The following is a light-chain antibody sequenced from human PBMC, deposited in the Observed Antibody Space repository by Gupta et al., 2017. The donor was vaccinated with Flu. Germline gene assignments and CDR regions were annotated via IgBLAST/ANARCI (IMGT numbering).Light chain of an antibody. J-gene: IGKJ4*02. Sequence: LALRQAAFISCRSSPSLVNTGISTGLDWYQQRPGKAPKFLIYQVSNRETGVPERFSGSGSGTEFTLTISGLEAEDVGIYFCQQDPTLPCAFGRGTKVEIK. CDR3: QQDPTLPCA. CDR1: PSLVNTGISTG. V-gene: IGKV2-30*01. CDR2: QVS.